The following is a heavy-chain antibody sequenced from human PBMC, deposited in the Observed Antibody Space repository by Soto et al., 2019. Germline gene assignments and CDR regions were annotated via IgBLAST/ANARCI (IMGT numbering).Heavy chain of an antibody. J-gene: IGHJ5*02. CDR3: ASSYYFSSGYQEGYWFDP. Sequence: QLQLQESGPGLVKPSETLSLTCTVSGGSISSSSYYWGWIRQPPGKGLEWIGSIYYSGSTYYNPYLKSRVTLAVYMSSKPFSLTLSSVTAADTSVYYCASSYYFSSGYQEGYWFDPWGQGTLVTFSS. CDR2: IYYSGST. V-gene: IGHV4-39*01. D-gene: IGHD3-3*01. CDR1: GGSISSSSYY.